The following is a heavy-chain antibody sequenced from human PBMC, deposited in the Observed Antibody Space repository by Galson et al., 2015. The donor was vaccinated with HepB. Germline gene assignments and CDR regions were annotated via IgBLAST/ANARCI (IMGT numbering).Heavy chain of an antibody. D-gene: IGHD2-15*01. Sequence: SVKVSCKASGYTFTSYGISWVRQAPGQGLEWMGWISAYNGNTNYAQKLQGRVTMTTDTSTSTAYMELRSLRSDDTAVYYCARGPLRPYYYYGMDVWGQGTLVTVSS. CDR3: ARGPLRPYYYYGMDV. CDR1: GYTFTSYG. J-gene: IGHJ6*02. CDR2: ISAYNGNT. V-gene: IGHV1-18*04.